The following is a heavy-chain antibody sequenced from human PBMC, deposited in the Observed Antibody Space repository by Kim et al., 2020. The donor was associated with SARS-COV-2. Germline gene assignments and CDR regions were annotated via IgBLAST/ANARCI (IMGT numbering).Heavy chain of an antibody. CDR1: GFTFSAYG. V-gene: IGHV3-64*02. D-gene: IGHD1-7*01. J-gene: IGHJ2*01. CDR2: ISSSGDQT. CDR3: ARVGTKGHWYFDL. Sequence: GGSLRLSCEASGFTFSAYGMHWVRQAPEKTLEYVSAISSSGDQTFYADSVRGRFTISRDNSKNTLYLQMVSLRPEDTAVYYCARVGTKGHWYFDLWGRGTLVTVAS.